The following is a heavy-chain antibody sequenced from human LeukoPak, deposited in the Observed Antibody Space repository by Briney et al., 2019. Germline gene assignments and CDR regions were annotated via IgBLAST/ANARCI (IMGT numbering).Heavy chain of an antibody. V-gene: IGHV4-59*01. D-gene: IGHD3-22*01. Sequence: PSETLSLTCTVSGGSISSYYWSWIRQPPGKGLEWIGYIYYSGCTNYNPSLKSRVTISVDTSKNQFSLKLSSVTAADTAVYYCSRDSSGYFDYWGQGTLVTVSS. CDR3: SRDSSGYFDY. CDR1: GGSISSYY. CDR2: IYYSGCT. J-gene: IGHJ4*02.